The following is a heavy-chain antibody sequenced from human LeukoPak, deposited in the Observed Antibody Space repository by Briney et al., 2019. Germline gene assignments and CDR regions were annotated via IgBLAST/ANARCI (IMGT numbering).Heavy chain of an antibody. D-gene: IGHD6-19*01. V-gene: IGHV1-18*01. J-gene: IGHJ4*02. CDR3: AKNSSGAYSDY. Sequence: ASVKVSCKTSGYTFTSSGITWVRQAPGQGLEWMGWISTYNGYSNYAQNLQGRVTMTADTSTSTAYMELSSLRSEDTAVYYCAKNSSGAYSDYWGQGTLVTVSS. CDR1: GYTFTSSG. CDR2: ISTYNGYS.